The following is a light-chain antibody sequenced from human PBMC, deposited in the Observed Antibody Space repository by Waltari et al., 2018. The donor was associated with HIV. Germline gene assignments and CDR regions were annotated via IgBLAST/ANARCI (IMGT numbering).Light chain of an antibody. CDR1: NSDGGTYDL. Sequence: QSALSQPASVSGSPGQSITISCTGANSDGGTYDLVSWYQHHPIKAPKLMIYEGNKRPSGVSNPFYGYKAGNTASLTISGLQSEDEADYYCCSYAGTNYVCGTGTKVTVV. V-gene: IGLV2-23*01. CDR3: CSYAGTNYV. J-gene: IGLJ1*01. CDR2: EGN.